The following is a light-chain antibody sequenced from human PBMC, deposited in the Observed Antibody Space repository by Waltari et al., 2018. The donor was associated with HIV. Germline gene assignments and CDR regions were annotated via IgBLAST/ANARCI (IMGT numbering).Light chain of an antibody. V-gene: IGLV3-21*02. Sequence: SYVLTPPPSVSVAPGQTARITCGGNNIGSTSVHWYQHKPGQAPVLVVYDDSDRPSGIPERFSGSNSGNTATLTISRVEAGDEADYYCQVWDSSSDHPGVFGGGTKLTVL. J-gene: IGLJ3*02. CDR2: DDS. CDR3: QVWDSSSDHPGV. CDR1: NIGSTS.